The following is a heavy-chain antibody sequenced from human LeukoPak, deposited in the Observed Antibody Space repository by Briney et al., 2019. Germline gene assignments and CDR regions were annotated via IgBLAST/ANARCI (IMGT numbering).Heavy chain of an antibody. CDR3: ARGTTGTTGGNWFDP. D-gene: IGHD1-1*01. CDR1: GFTFSSYS. CDR2: ISSSSSYI. Sequence: GGSLRLSCAASGFTFSSYSMNWVRQAPGKGLEWVSSISSSSSYIYYADSVKGRFTISRDNAKNSLYLQMDSLRAEDTAVYYCARGTTGTTGGNWFDPWGQGTLVTVSS. J-gene: IGHJ5*02. V-gene: IGHV3-21*01.